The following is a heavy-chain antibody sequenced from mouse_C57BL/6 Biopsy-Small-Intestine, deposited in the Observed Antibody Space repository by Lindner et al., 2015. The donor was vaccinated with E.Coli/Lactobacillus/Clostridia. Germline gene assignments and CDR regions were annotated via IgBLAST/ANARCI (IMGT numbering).Heavy chain of an antibody. V-gene: IGHV1S61*01. J-gene: IGHJ4*01. CDR3: ARVSCDRSSCAETYSWFDP. Sequence: SVKVSCKPSGYTFTSNFIHWVRQAPGQGLEWVGIIDPSGGSTFYAQKFQGRVTMTRDTSTSTVYMELSSLRSDDTAVYYCARVSCDRSSCAETYSWFDPWGQGTLVTVSS. CDR2: IDPSGGST. D-gene: IGHD2-14*01. CDR1: GYTFTSNF.